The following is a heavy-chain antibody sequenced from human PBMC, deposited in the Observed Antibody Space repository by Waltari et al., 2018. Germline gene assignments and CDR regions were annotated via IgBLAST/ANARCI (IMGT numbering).Heavy chain of an antibody. V-gene: IGHV3-30*02. J-gene: IGHJ4*02. D-gene: IGHD2-2*01. CDR1: GFTFSRYG. Sequence: QVQLVESGGGVVQPGGSLRLSCAASGFTFSRYGMNWVRQAPGKGLEWVACIRYDGSNKYYADSVKGRFTISRDNSKNTLYLQMNSLRAEDTAVYYCAKVPSGSSTSCHWGQGTLVTVSS. CDR3: AKVPSGSSTSCH. CDR2: IRYDGSNK.